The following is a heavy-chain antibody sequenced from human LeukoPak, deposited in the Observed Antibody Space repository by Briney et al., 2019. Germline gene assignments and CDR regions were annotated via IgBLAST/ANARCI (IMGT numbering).Heavy chain of an antibody. CDR2: ITSSHGYI. J-gene: IGHJ4*02. Sequence: GASVKLSCEASGYTFSNYSMNWVRQAPGQGLEWVSSITSSHGYIYYAQTVKGRFTITRDNAKNSLYLHLESLRADDTAVYYCASHLLDSSGYSRGWAYWGQGTLITVSS. D-gene: IGHD3-22*01. V-gene: IGHV3-21*01. CDR3: ASHLLDSSGYSRGWAY. CDR1: GYTFSNYS.